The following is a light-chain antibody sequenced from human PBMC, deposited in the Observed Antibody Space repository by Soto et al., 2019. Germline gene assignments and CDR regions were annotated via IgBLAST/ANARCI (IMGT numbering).Light chain of an antibody. CDR1: SSDVGCYNL. V-gene: IGLV2-23*02. CDR3: CSYAGSSTSPYV. CDR2: EVS. J-gene: IGLJ1*01. Sequence: QSVLTQPASVSGSPGQSITISCTGTSSDVGCYNLVSWYQQHPGKAPKLMIYEVSKRPSGVSNRFSGSKSGNTASLTISGLQAEDEADYYCCSYAGSSTSPYVFGTGTKVTVL.